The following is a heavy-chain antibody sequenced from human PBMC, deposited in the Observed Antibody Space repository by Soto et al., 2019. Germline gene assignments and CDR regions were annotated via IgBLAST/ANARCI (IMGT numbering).Heavy chain of an antibody. CDR2: IWYDGSNK. V-gene: IGHV3-33*01. Sequence: QVQLVESGGGVVQPGRSLRLSCAASGFTFSSYGMHWVRQAPGKGLEWVAVIWYDGSNKYYADSVKGRFTISRDNSKNTLYLQMNSLRAEVTAVYYCARERFGELLSAGALDCWGQGTLVTVSS. CDR3: ARERFGELLSAGALDC. J-gene: IGHJ4*02. CDR1: GFTFSSYG. D-gene: IGHD3-10*01.